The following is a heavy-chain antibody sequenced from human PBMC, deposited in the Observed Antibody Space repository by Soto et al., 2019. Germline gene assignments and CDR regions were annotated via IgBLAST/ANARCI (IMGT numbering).Heavy chain of an antibody. D-gene: IGHD6-13*01. CDR3: ARHAELGYSSSWYPVDYFDY. CDR1: GGSISSYY. J-gene: IGHJ4*02. V-gene: IGHV4-59*08. Sequence: PSETLSLTCTVSGGSISSYYWSWIRQPPGKGLEWIGYIYYSGSTNYNPPLKSRVTISVDTSKNQFSLKLSSVTAADTAVYYCARHAELGYSSSWYPVDYFDYSGQGTPVTVSS. CDR2: IYYSGST.